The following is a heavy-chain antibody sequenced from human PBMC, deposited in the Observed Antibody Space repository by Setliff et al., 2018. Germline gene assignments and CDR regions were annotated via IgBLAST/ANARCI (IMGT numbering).Heavy chain of an antibody. CDR3: ARGVTGASPNYYYMDA. J-gene: IGHJ6*03. Sequence: ASVKVSCKTSGYTFAAYGITWVRQAPGQGLEWMGWISGHNNKTKYAQKVQGRVTMTTDKSTSTAYMELKSLKSDDTAMYFCARGVTGASPNYYYMDAWGRGTTVTVSS. CDR1: GYTFAAYG. D-gene: IGHD3-9*01. V-gene: IGHV1-18*01. CDR2: ISGHNNKT.